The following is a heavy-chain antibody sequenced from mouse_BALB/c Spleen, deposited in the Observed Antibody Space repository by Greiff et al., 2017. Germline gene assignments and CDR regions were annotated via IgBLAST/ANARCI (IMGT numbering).Heavy chain of an antibody. Sequence: EVKLVESGPSLVKPSQTLSLTCSVTGDSITSGYWNWIRKFPGNKLEYMGYISYSGSTYYNPSLKSRISITRDTSKNQYYLQLNSVTTEDTATYYCASSHRYARYWYFDVWGAGTTVTVSS. J-gene: IGHJ1*01. CDR1: GDSITSGY. D-gene: IGHD2-14*01. CDR2: ISYSGST. CDR3: ASSHRYARYWYFDV. V-gene: IGHV3-8*02.